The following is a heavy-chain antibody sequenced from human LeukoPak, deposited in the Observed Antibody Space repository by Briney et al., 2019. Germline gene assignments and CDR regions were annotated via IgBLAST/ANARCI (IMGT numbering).Heavy chain of an antibody. CDR3: ARGRGIQLWLDY. CDR2: IIPICGTA. Sequence: SVKVSCKASGGTFSSYAISWVRQAPGQGLEWMGRIIPICGTANYAQKFQGRVTITTDESTSTAYMELSSLRSEDTAVYYCARGRGIQLWLDYWGQGTLVTVSS. J-gene: IGHJ4*02. V-gene: IGHV1-69*05. D-gene: IGHD5-18*01. CDR1: GGTFSSYA.